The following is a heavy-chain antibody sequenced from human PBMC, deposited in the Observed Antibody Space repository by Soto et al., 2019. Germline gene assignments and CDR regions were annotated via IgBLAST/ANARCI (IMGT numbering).Heavy chain of an antibody. D-gene: IGHD2-8*01. J-gene: IGHJ6*02. Sequence: EVQLLESGGGLVQPGGSLRLSCAASGFTFSNNVMSWVRQAPGKGLEWVSGINDNGGDTYYADSVKGRCTISRDNSKNPLYLQINTLRAEDPAVYYCAKEVYGAARGAMEVWGQGTTVTVS. CDR1: GFTFSNNV. CDR2: INDNGGDT. CDR3: AKEVYGAARGAMEV. V-gene: IGHV3-23*01.